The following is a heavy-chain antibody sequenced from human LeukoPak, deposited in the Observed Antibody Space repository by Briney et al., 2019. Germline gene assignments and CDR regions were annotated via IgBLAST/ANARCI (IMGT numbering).Heavy chain of an antibody. Sequence: SQTLSLTCTVSGGSISSGGYYWSWIRQHLGKGLEWIGYIYYSGSTYYNPSLKSRVTISVDTSKNQFSLKLSSVTAADTAVYYCARTPYSSWLINWFDPWGQGTLVTVSS. CDR1: GGSISSGGYY. CDR2: IYYSGST. V-gene: IGHV4-31*03. J-gene: IGHJ5*02. CDR3: ARTPYSSWLINWFDP. D-gene: IGHD6-13*01.